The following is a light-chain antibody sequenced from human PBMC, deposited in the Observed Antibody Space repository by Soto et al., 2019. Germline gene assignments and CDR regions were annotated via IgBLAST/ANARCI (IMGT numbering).Light chain of an antibody. V-gene: IGLV2-14*01. J-gene: IGLJ1*01. CDR3: SSYTSSSTYV. CDR2: EVS. CDR1: SSDVGGYNY. Sequence: QSVLTQPASVSGSPGQSITISCTGTSSDVGGYNYVSWYQQHPGKAPKLMIYEVSNRPSGVSHRFSGSKSGNTASLTISGLQAEDEAEYYCSSYTSSSTYVFGTGTKLTVL.